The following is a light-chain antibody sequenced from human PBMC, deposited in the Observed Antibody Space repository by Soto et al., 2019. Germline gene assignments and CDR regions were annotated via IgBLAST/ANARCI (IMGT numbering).Light chain of an antibody. CDR2: EES. V-gene: IGKV1-9*01. J-gene: IGKJ4*01. CDR3: QTGKTYPRT. Sequence: DIHLTQSPSFLSASVGDRVTITCRPSQAVPNNMAWYQQKPGKPPKLLIYEESTLHSGVPSRFSGRKSGTQFTLPIGSPQAGDFATYYCQTGKTYPRTFGGGNKVEIK. CDR1: QAVPNN.